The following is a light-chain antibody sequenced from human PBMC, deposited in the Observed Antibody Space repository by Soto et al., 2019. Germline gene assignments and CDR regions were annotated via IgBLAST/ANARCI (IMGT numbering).Light chain of an antibody. Sequence: IVLTQSPATLSLSPGERATLSCRASPNVTTFLAWYQQKPGQPPRLLIYGAFNMAAGIPARFSGSGSGTAFTLPISSLEPEDAAVYYCRQRNIWPPVTFGQGTRLEIK. CDR2: GAF. J-gene: IGKJ5*01. CDR1: PNVTTF. CDR3: RQRNIWPPVT. V-gene: IGKV3-11*01.